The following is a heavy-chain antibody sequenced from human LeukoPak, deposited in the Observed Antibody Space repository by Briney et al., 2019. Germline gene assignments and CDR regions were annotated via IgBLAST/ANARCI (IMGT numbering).Heavy chain of an antibody. D-gene: IGHD3-22*01. J-gene: IGHJ4*02. Sequence: EASVKVSCKASGYTFTSYYMHWVRQAPGQGLEWMGIINPSGGSTSYAQKFQGRVTMTRDTSTSTVYMELSSLRSEDTAVYYCARDPDLPYYYDSSGYQPFSDYWGRGTLVTVSS. CDR1: GYTFTSYY. CDR3: ARDPDLPYYYDSSGYQPFSDY. CDR2: INPSGGST. V-gene: IGHV1-46*01.